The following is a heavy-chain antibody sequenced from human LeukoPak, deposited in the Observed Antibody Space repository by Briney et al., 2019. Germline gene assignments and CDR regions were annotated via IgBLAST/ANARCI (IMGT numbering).Heavy chain of an antibody. Sequence: ASVKVSCKASGGTFSSYAISWVRQAPGQGLEWMGGIIPIFGTANYAQKFQGRVTITADESTSTAYMELSSLRSEDTAVYYCARESVIAILGAFDIWGQGTMVTVSS. V-gene: IGHV1-69*01. CDR3: ARESVIAILGAFDI. CDR1: GGTFSSYA. CDR2: IIPIFGTA. J-gene: IGHJ3*02. D-gene: IGHD2-21*01.